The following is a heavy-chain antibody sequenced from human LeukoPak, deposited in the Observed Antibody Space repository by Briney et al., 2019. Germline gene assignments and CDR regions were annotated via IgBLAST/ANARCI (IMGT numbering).Heavy chain of an antibody. D-gene: IGHD1-26*01. V-gene: IGHV3-64D*09. J-gene: IGHJ4*02. CDR2: INDYGSRT. CDR1: GFTFSSCA. CDR3: VKDRSGRYTFDY. Sequence: GGSLRLSCSASGFTFSSCAMHWVRQAPGKGLEYVSGINDYGSRTHYGDSEKGRFIISRDDSRNTVFLHMNSLRGDDTALYYCVKDRSGRYTFDYWGQGILVTVSS.